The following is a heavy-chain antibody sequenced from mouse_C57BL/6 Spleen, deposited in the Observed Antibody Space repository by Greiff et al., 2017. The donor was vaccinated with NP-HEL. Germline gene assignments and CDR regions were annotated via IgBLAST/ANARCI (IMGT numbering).Heavy chain of an antibody. D-gene: IGHD1-1*01. CDR3: ASGPYGSSQSFPYYFDY. Sequence: EVQLQQSGPELVKPGASVKMSCKASGYTFTDYNMHWVKQSHGKSLEWIGYINPNNGGTSYNQKFKGKATLTLNKSSSTAYMELRSLTSEDSAVYYCASGPYGSSQSFPYYFDYWGQGTTLTVSS. V-gene: IGHV1-22*01. CDR1: GYTFTDYN. J-gene: IGHJ2*01. CDR2: INPNNGGT.